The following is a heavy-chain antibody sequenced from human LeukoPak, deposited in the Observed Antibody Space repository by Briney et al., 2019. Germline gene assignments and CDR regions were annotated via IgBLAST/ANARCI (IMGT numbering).Heavy chain of an antibody. Sequence: GGSLRLPCAASGLTFSIHWMNWVRQAPGKGLECVANINQDGSDKYYVDSVKGRFTISRDNTKNSLYLQMNSLRAGDTAVYYCARDRGRYYMDVWGKGTTVTISS. J-gene: IGHJ6*03. V-gene: IGHV3-7*01. CDR1: GLTFSIHW. CDR2: INQDGSDK. D-gene: IGHD6-25*01. CDR3: ARDRGRYYMDV.